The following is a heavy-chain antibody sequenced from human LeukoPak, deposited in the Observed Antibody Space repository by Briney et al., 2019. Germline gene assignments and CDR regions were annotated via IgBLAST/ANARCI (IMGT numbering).Heavy chain of an antibody. CDR1: GYSISSGYY. Sequence: PSETLSLTCTVSGYSISSGYYWGWIRQPPGKELQWIGSLYYSGRTFYTPSLESRVTMSIDTSNNQFSLRMSSVTAADTAVYYCARLAAGTWSYDYWGQGSLVTVSS. V-gene: IGHV4-38-2*02. CDR2: LYYSGRT. D-gene: IGHD6-25*01. J-gene: IGHJ4*02. CDR3: ARLAAGTWSYDY.